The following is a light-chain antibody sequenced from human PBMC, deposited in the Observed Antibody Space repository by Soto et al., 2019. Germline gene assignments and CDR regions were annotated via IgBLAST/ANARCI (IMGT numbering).Light chain of an antibody. J-gene: IGKJ2*01. V-gene: IGKV3-15*01. CDR2: GAS. CDR3: QQYAKWPYT. Sequence: EIVMTQSPATLSVSPGESATLSCRASQSVSTNVAWFQQRPGQPPRLLIYGASGRATGIPAKFRGSGSGTEFTLTIGSLQSEDFAVYFCQQYAKWPYTFALGTNLEF. CDR1: QSVSTN.